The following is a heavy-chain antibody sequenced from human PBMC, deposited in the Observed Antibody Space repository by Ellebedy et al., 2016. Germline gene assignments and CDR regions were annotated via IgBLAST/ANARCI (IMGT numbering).Heavy chain of an antibody. Sequence: SGPTLVKPTQTLTLTCTFSGFSLDTSAVVVGWIRQPPGKALEWLSFIYGNDDKRYSPSLRSRLTITKDASKNQVVLTMTNMDPVDTATYYCAHRTTVTSVDYWGRGTLVTVSS. CDR3: AHRTTVTSVDY. D-gene: IGHD4-17*01. CDR2: IYGNDDK. V-gene: IGHV2-5*01. CDR1: GFSLDTSAVV. J-gene: IGHJ4*02.